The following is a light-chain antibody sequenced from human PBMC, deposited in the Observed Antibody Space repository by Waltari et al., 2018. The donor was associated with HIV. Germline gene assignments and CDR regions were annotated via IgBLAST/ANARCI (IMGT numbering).Light chain of an antibody. CDR1: QSIGYW. CDR3: QRSQSFLYT. CDR2: KAS. J-gene: IGKJ2*01. Sequence: DIQLTQSPSTLSASVGDAVTITCRASQSIGYWLAWYQVKPGRGPKLLIYKASSLEGGVPSRFSGSGSGTEFTLTISSLQPDDVATYYCQRSQSFLYTLGQGTKLEIK. V-gene: IGKV1-5*03.